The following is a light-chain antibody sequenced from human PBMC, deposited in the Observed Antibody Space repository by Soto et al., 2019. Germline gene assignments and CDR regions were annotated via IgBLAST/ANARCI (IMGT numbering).Light chain of an antibody. J-gene: IGKJ5*01. Sequence: DIQMTQSPSSLSSSVVDRVTITCLASQGIRNDLGWYQQKPGKAPNLLIFDASSLQSGVPSRFSGRGSGAEYTLTISSLQPEDFATYFCQHSYSNFPINFGQGTRLEIK. V-gene: IGKV1-39*01. CDR1: QGIRND. CDR3: QHSYSNFPIN. CDR2: DAS.